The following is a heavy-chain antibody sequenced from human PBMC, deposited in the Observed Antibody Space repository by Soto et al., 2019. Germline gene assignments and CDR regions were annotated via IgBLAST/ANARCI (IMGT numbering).Heavy chain of an antibody. J-gene: IGHJ4*02. D-gene: IGHD5-12*01. Sequence: GGSLRLSCAASGFTFSSYAMSWVRQAPGKGLEWVSAISGSGGSTYYADSVKGRFTISRDNSKNTLYLQMKSLRAEDTAVYYCAKDKTLRFKGIDYWGQGTLVTVSS. CDR1: GFTFSSYA. CDR2: ISGSGGST. CDR3: AKDKTLRFKGIDY. V-gene: IGHV3-23*01.